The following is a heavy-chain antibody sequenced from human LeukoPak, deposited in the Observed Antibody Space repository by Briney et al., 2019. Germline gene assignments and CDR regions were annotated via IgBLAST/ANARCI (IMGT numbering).Heavy chain of an antibody. CDR2: SKNKDYAYST. CDR3: TRIFYYGTRGYYPDF. CDR1: GFTFSDHH. J-gene: IGHJ4*02. V-gene: IGHV3-72*01. D-gene: IGHD3-22*01. Sequence: PGGSLRLSCAASGFTFSDHHMDWVRQAPGKGLEWIGRSKNKDYAYSTVYAASVKGRSTFSRDAPKNSLYLQMNSLTTEDTAVYYCTRIFYYGTRGYYPDFWGQGTLVTVSS.